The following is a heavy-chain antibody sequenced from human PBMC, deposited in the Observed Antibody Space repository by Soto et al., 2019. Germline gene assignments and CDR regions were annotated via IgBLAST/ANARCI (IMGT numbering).Heavy chain of an antibody. CDR2: IIPIFCTA. Sequence: QVQLVQSGAEVKKPGSSVTVSCKASGGTFSSYTISWVRQAPGQGLEWMGGIIPIFCTANYPQKFQGRVTITADESTSTAYMELSSLRSEDTAVYYCARGNHRWLQLWYFDPWGRGTLVTVSS. D-gene: IGHD5-12*01. J-gene: IGHJ2*01. CDR3: ARGNHRWLQLWYFDP. V-gene: IGHV1-69*12. CDR1: GGTFSSYT.